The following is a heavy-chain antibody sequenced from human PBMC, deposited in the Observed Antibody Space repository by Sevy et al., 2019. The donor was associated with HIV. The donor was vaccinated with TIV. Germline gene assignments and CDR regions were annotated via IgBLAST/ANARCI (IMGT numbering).Heavy chain of an antibody. J-gene: IGHJ4*02. V-gene: IGHV4-59*01. CDR2: IYYSGSS. D-gene: IGHD2-15*01. CDR1: GDSISSYF. Sequence: SETLSLTCNVSGDSISSYFWSWFRQPPGKGLEWIGYIYYSGSSEYNPSLRSRVTISIDTSKKYLSMKLTSVTAADTAVYYCARGGAVVPRALVYWGQGTLVTVSS. CDR3: ARGGAVVPRALVY.